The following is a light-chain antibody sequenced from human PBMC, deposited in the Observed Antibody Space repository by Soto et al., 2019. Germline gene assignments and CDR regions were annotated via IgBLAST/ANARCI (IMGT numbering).Light chain of an antibody. CDR2: DNN. Sequence: QSVLTQPPSVSGAPGQRVTISCTGSSSNIGAGYDVHWYQQLPGAAPKLLIYDNNNRPSGVPDRFSGSKSGASASLAITGLQAEDEADYYCQSYDTRLSGYVFGTGTKVTVL. CDR3: QSYDTRLSGYV. V-gene: IGLV1-40*01. CDR1: SSNIGAGYD. J-gene: IGLJ1*01.